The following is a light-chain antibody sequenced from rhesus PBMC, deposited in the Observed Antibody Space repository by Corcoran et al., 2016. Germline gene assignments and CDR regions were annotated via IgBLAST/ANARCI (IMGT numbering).Light chain of an antibody. CDR2: AAS. J-gene: IGKJ2*01. CDR1: QGISSH. Sequence: DIQMTQSPSSLSASVGDTVTITCRASQGISSHLNWFQQKPGKAPKLLIYAASRLEGGVPSRFSGSGSGTEFTLTISSLQPEDFAAYYWLQHNSFPYSFGQGTKVEIK. V-gene: IGKV1-28*01. CDR3: LQHNSFPYS.